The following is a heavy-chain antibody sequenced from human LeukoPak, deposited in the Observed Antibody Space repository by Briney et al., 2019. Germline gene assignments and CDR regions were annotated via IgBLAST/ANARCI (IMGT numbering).Heavy chain of an antibody. D-gene: IGHD6-13*01. Sequence: ASVKVSCEAPGYTFTDYDMHWVRQAPGQGLEWMGWINPNNGGTNYAQKLQGRVTMTRDTSISTAYMELSRLRSDDTAVYYCARERGQQVRFDPWGQGTLVTVSS. CDR1: GYTFTDYD. CDR2: INPNNGGT. V-gene: IGHV1-2*02. CDR3: ARERGQQVRFDP. J-gene: IGHJ5*02.